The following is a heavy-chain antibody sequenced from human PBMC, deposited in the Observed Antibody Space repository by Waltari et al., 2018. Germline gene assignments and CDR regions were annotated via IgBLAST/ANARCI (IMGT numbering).Heavy chain of an antibody. J-gene: IGHJ4*02. D-gene: IGHD6-19*01. CDR3: AKDIRNGWYADY. CDR1: GFDFGCYG. CDR2: IRHDRSSE. V-gene: IGHV3-30*02. Sequence: QVQLVESGGGVVRPGGSLSLSCVASGFDFGCYGMHWLRQAPGKGLEWVAFIRHDRSSEHYGESVKGRFIISTENFKNTLYLQMNSLRIEDTGIYYCAKDIRNGWYADYLGQGTLVTVSS.